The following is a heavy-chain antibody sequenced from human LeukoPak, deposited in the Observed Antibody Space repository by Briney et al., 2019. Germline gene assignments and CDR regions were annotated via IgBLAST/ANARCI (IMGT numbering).Heavy chain of an antibody. CDR2: ISSSGSTI. D-gene: IGHD3-10*01. J-gene: IGHJ5*02. Sequence: PGGSLRLSCAASGVSFSDYYMSWIRQAPGKGLEWVSDISSSGSTIYYADSVKGRFTISRDNAKNSLYLQMNSLRAEDTAVYYCARDYHRYGSGRFGWFDPWGQGTLVTVSS. CDR3: ARDYHRYGSGRFGWFDP. CDR1: GVSFSDYY. V-gene: IGHV3-11*01.